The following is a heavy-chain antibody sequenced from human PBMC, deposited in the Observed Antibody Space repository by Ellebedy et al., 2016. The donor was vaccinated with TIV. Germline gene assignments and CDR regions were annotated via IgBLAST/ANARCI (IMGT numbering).Heavy chain of an antibody. J-gene: IGHJ4*02. CDR3: ASSNPDYFDSSGSIY. V-gene: IGHV1-46*03. CDR2: ITPDDGST. Sequence: ASVKVSXXASGYTFTSYSMHWVRQAPGQGLEWMGIITPDDGSTSYAQKFQGRVTMTRDTSTSTVYMELSSLRSEDTAVYYCASSNPDYFDSSGSIYWGQGTLVTVSS. CDR1: GYTFTSYS. D-gene: IGHD3-22*01.